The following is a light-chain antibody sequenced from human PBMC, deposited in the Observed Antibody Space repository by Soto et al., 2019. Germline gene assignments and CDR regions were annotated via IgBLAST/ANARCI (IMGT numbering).Light chain of an antibody. Sequence: QSALSQPASVSGSPGQSITISCTGTNSDVGGYNYVSWYQQHPGKAPKLMIYEVSNRPSGVSNRFSCSKSGNTASLTISGLQAEDEADYYCSSYTSSSTLVFGTGTKLTVL. CDR3: SSYTSSSTLV. V-gene: IGLV2-14*01. CDR1: NSDVGGYNY. CDR2: EVS. J-gene: IGLJ1*01.